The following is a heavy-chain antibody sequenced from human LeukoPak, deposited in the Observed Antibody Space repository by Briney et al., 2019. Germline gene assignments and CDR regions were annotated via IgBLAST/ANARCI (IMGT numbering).Heavy chain of an antibody. CDR3: ARGGLWLRRYFDY. Sequence: GGSLRLSCAASGFTFSTHAMSWVRQAPGKGLEWVSSIVNSGGSIYYADSVKGRFTVSRDNPKNTLYLQMSSLRAEETAVYYCARGGLWLRRYFDYWGQGTLVTVSS. J-gene: IGHJ4*02. D-gene: IGHD5-18*01. V-gene: IGHV3-23*01. CDR1: GFTFSTHA. CDR2: IVNSGGSI.